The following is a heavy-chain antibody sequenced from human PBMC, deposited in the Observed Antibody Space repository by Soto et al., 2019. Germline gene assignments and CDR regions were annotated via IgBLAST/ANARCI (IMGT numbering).Heavy chain of an antibody. Sequence: GGSLRLSCAASGFTFSSYGMHWVRQAPGKGLEWVAVISYDGSNKYYADSVKGRFTISRDNSKNTLYLQMNSLRAEDTAVYYCARGSANFDFCGQGTLVTVSS. J-gene: IGHJ4*02. V-gene: IGHV3-30*03. CDR3: ARGSANFDF. D-gene: IGHD2-2*01. CDR1: GFTFSSYG. CDR2: ISYDGSNK.